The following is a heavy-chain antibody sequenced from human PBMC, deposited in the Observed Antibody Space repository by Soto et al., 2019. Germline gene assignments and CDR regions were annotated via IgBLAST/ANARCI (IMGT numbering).Heavy chain of an antibody. Sequence: QVQLQESGPGLVKPSQTLSLTCTVSGGSINSGGYCWSWIRQHPGKGLDWIGCISYGGSTSYNPSLKSGVTISVDTSKNQFSLKRPSVTAADTAVYYCSRGILVWGQGALIPVSS. CDR3: SRGILV. CDR2: ISYGGST. CDR1: GGSINSGGYC. J-gene: IGHJ4*02. D-gene: IGHD3-10*01. V-gene: IGHV4-31*03.